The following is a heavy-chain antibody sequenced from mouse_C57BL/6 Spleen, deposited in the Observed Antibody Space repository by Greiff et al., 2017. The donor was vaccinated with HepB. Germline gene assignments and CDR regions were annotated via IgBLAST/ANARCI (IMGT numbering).Heavy chain of an antibody. Sequence: EVQRVESGGGLVKPGGSLKLSCAASGFTFSDYGMHWVRQAPEKGLEWVAYISSGSSTIYYADTVKGRFTISRDNAKNTLFLQMTSRRSEDTAMYYCARTEGWFAYWGQGTLVTVSA. CDR2: ISSGSSTI. V-gene: IGHV5-17*01. J-gene: IGHJ3*01. CDR3: ARTEGWFAY. CDR1: GFTFSDYG.